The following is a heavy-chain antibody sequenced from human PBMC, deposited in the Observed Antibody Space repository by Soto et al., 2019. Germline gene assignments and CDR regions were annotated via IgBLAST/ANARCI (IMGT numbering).Heavy chain of an antibody. D-gene: IGHD3-10*01. CDR3: ARITPNYYGSGTDAFDI. CDR2: IDPSDSYT. Sequence: TGESLKISCKGSGYSFTSYWISWVRQMPGKGLEWMGRIDPSDSYTNYSPSFQGHVTISADKSISTAYLQWSSLRASDTAMYYCARITPNYYGSGTDAFDIWGQGTMVT. CDR1: GYSFTSYW. J-gene: IGHJ3*02. V-gene: IGHV5-10-1*01.